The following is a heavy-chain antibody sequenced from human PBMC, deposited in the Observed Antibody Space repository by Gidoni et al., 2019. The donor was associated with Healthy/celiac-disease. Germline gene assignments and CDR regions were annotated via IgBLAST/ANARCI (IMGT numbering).Heavy chain of an antibody. CDR1: GFTFDDYA. V-gene: IGHV3-9*01. J-gene: IGHJ6*02. D-gene: IGHD6-19*01. CDR2: ISGNSGSI. Sequence: EVQLVESGGGLVQPGRSLRLSCAASGFTFDDYAMHWVRQAPGKGLEWVSGISGNSGSIGYADSVKGRFTISRDNAKNSLYLQMNSLRAEDTALYYCAKDIEQWLWGYGMDVWGQGTTVTVSS. CDR3: AKDIEQWLWGYGMDV.